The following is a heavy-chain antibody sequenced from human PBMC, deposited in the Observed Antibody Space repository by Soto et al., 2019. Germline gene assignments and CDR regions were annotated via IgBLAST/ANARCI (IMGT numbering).Heavy chain of an antibody. CDR1: GYTFTSYD. J-gene: IGHJ4*02. Sequence: ASVKVSCKASGYTFTSYDINWVRLATGQGLEWMGWMNPNSGNTGYAQKFQGRVTMTRNTSISTAYMELSSLRSEDTAVYYCARGPRIAVASFDYWGQGTLVTVSS. V-gene: IGHV1-8*01. D-gene: IGHD6-19*01. CDR3: ARGPRIAVASFDY. CDR2: MNPNSGNT.